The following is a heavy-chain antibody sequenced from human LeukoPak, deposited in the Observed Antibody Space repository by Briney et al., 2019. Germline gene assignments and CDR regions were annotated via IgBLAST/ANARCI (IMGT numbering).Heavy chain of an antibody. CDR2: ISAYNGNT. V-gene: IGHV1-18*01. J-gene: IGHJ4*02. D-gene: IGHD6-19*01. CDR1: GYTFTSYG. CDR3: ARVGGVVAVAGTFDY. Sequence: ASVKVSCKASGYTFTSYGISWVRQAPGQGLEWMGWISAYNGNTNYAQKLRGRVTMTTDTSTSTAYMELRSLRSDDTAVYYCARVGGVVAVAGTFDYWGQGTLVTVSS.